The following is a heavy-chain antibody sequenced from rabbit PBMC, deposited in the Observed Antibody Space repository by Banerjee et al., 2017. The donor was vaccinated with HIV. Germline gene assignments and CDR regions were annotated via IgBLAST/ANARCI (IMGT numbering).Heavy chain of an antibody. CDR2: IYNGDGST. CDR1: GFSFSSNV. D-gene: IGHD8-1*01. V-gene: IGHV1S47*01. J-gene: IGHJ6*01. CDR3: ARGGVGTTYPYGGMDL. Sequence: VESGGDLVKPEGSLTLTCTVSGFSFSSNVMCWVRQAPGKGLEWIGCIYNGDGSTYYASWVNGRFTISRSTSLNTVTLQMTSLTAADTATYFCARGGVGTTYPYGGMDLWGPGTLVTVS.